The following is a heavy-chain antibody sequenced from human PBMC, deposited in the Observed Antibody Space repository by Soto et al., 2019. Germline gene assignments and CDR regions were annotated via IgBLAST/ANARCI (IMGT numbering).Heavy chain of an antibody. CDR2: VSGGSGVT. Sequence: EVQLLESGGGLVQPGGSLRLSCAVSGFSFSTYGVTWVRQAPGKGMEWVSGVSGGSGVTHYADSVKGRFTITGDNSKNTVYLHMNSLRVEDTAVYYCAKWNGYGDYWGQGTLVTVSS. J-gene: IGHJ4*02. CDR3: AKWNGYGDY. CDR1: GFSFSTYG. D-gene: IGHD1-1*01. V-gene: IGHV3-23*01.